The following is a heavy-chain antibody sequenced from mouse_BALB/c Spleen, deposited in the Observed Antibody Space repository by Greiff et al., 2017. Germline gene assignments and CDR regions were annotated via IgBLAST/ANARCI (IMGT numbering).Heavy chain of an antibody. CDR1: GFNIKDTY. CDR2: IDPANGNT. Sequence: EVQLQQSGAELVKPGASVKLSCTASGFNIKDTYMHWVKQRPEQGLEWIGRIDPANGNTKYDPKFQGKATITADTSSNTAYLQLSSLTSEDTAVYYCAPYGNYGGAWFAYWGQGTLVTVSA. CDR3: APYGNYGGAWFAY. D-gene: IGHD2-1*01. V-gene: IGHV14-3*02. J-gene: IGHJ3*01.